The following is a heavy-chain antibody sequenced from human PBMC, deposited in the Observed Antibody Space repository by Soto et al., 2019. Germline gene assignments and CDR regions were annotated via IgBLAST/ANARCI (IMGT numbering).Heavy chain of an antibody. Sequence: EVQLVESGGGLVQPGGSLRLSCAASGFTFNTSWMSWVRRAPGKGLEWVAHMNQHGSEKYYVDSLKGRFTISGEDAKNSRYLQMNSLRAEDTAVYYCVSWAGSSYWGQGTLVTVSS. CDR2: MNQHGSEK. CDR3: VSWAGSSY. D-gene: IGHD3-10*01. V-gene: IGHV3-7*05. CDR1: GFTFNTSW. J-gene: IGHJ4*02.